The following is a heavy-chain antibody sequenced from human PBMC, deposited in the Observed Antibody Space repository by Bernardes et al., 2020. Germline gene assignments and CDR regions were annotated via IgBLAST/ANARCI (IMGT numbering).Heavy chain of an antibody. V-gene: IGHV5-51*01. J-gene: IGHJ4*02. CDR1: GYSFTRYW. CDR3: ARLGGYSGTQGFY. Sequence: GASLKISCKVSGYSFTRYWIGWVRPVPGEGLEWMGIIFPGDSDTRYSPSFQGQVTISVDKSITTAYLQWRSLKASDSAFYYCARLGGYSGTQGFYWGQGTLVTVAS. CDR2: IFPGDSDT. D-gene: IGHD1-26*01.